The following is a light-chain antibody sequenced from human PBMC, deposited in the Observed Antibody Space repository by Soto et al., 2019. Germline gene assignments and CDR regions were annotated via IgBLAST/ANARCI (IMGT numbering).Light chain of an antibody. J-gene: IGLJ1*01. V-gene: IGLV3-1*01. CDR2: QDN. Sequence: SYELTQPPSVSVSPGQTASITCSGDKLGDKYTCWYQQKPGQSPVLVIYQDNKRPSGIPGRFSGSHSGNTATLTISGTQAMDEADYYCQAWDSNTFYVFGTGTKVTVL. CDR3: QAWDSNTFYV. CDR1: KLGDKY.